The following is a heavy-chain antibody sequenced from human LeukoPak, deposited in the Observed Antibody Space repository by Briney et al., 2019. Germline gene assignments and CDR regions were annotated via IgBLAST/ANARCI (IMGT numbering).Heavy chain of an antibody. CDR3: ARDLHYTFDI. V-gene: IGHV3-48*02. CDR2: ISGAGST. D-gene: IGHD3-10*01. CDR1: GFTFSTYT. Sequence: GGSLSLSCAASGFTFSTYTMNWVRQAPGKGLEWVSYISGAGSTYADSVEGRFTISRDNAKNSLFLQMNSLRDEDTAVYYCARDLHYTFDIWGQGTMVTVSS. J-gene: IGHJ3*02.